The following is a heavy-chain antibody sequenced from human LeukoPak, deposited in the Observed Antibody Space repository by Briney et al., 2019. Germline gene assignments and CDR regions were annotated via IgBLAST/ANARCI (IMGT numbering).Heavy chain of an antibody. Sequence: GGSLRLSCAASGFTFSSYWMSWVRQVPGKGLQWVANIKQDGSEKDHVDSVKGRFTISRDNAKNSLYLQMNSLRAEDTAIYYCARYCGGDCYGMDVWGQGTTVTVSS. CDR1: GFTFSSYW. J-gene: IGHJ6*02. V-gene: IGHV3-7*01. D-gene: IGHD2-21*01. CDR3: ARYCGGDCYGMDV. CDR2: IKQDGSEK.